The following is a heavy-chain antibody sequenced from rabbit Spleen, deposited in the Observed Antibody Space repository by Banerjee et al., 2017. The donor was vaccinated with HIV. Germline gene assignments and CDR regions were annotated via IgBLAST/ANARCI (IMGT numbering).Heavy chain of an antibody. J-gene: IGHJ6*01. CDR1: GFDFSHYY. Sequence: QLKESGGGLVQPGGSLKLSCKASGFDFSHYYMSWVRQAPGKGLEWIGYIDPVFGYTYYANWVNGRFTISRHNAQNTLYLQLDSLTGADTATYFCARSTDLSGSDHLYLWGPGTLVTVS. V-gene: IGHV1S7*01. CDR3: ARSTDLSGSDHLYL. CDR2: IDPVFGYT. D-gene: IGHD1-1*01.